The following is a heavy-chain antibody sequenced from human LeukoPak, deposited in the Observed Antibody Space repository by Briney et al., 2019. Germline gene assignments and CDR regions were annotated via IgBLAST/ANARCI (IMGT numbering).Heavy chain of an antibody. J-gene: IGHJ6*02. CDR1: GFTFSSYG. Sequence: HPGGSLRLSCAASGFTFSSYGMHWVRQAPGKGLEWVAVIWYDGSNKYYADSVKGRFTISRDNSKNTLYLQMNSLRAEDTAVYYCARALYCSSTSCYASYYYYYGMDVWGQGTTVTVSS. CDR3: ARALYCSSTSCYASYYYYYGMDV. CDR2: IWYDGSNK. D-gene: IGHD2-2*01. V-gene: IGHV3-33*01.